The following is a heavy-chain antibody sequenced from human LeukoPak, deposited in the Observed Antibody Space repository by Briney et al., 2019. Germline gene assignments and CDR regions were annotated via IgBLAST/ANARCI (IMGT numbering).Heavy chain of an antibody. J-gene: IGHJ4*02. CDR1: GFTVSSNY. CDR2: ISSNGGST. V-gene: IGHV3-64D*09. CDR3: VKDILGVNSVLDF. Sequence: PGGSLRLSCAASGFTVSSNYMHWVRQAPGKGLEYVSAISSNGGSTYSADSVKGRFTISRDNSKNTLYLQMSSLRAEDTAVYYCVKDILGVNSVLDFWGQGTLVTVSS. D-gene: IGHD4-23*01.